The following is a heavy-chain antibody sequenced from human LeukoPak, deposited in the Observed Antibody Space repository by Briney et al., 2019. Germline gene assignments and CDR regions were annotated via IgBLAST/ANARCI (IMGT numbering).Heavy chain of an antibody. CDR1: GGSISDYS. D-gene: IGHD6-25*01. Sequence: SETLSLTCTVSGGSISDYSWSWIRQPPGKGLEWIGNIYYSGSANHNPSLKSRVTISRDTSKNQFSLKLTSVTTADTAVYYCARAGGVKTAALDLDYWGQGSLVTVSS. V-gene: IGHV4-59*01. CDR3: ARAGGVKTAALDLDY. CDR2: IYYSGSA. J-gene: IGHJ4*02.